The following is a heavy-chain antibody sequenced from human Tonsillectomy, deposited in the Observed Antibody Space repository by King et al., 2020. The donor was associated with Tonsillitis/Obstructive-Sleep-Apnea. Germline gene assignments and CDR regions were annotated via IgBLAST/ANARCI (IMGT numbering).Heavy chain of an antibody. J-gene: IGHJ4*02. CDR2: IDWDDDK. CDR3: ARYQWERRYFDY. Sequence: TLKESGPALVKPTQTLTLTCTFSGFSLSTSGLCVSWIRQPPGKALEWLALIDWDDDKYYSTSLKTRLTISKDTSKNQVVLTMTNMDPVDTATYYCARYQWERRYFDYWGQGTLVTVSS. V-gene: IGHV2-70*01. CDR1: GFSLSTSGLC. D-gene: IGHD1-26*01.